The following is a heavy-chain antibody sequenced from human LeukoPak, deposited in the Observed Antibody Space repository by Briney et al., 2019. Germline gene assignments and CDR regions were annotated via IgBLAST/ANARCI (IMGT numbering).Heavy chain of an antibody. D-gene: IGHD1-26*01. CDR2: LTSGGGSP. Sequence: PGGSLRLSCAASGFTFSSYGMSWVRQAPGKGLEWVSGLTSGGGSPYYTDSVKGRFTVSRDNSKNTLYLQMNSLRAEDTALYYCARRATSSYWYFDLWGRGILVTVSS. V-gene: IGHV3-23*01. CDR1: GFTFSSYG. CDR3: ARRATSSYWYFDL. J-gene: IGHJ2*01.